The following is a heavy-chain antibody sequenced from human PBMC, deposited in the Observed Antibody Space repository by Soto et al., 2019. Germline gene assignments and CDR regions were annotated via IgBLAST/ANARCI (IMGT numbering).Heavy chain of an antibody. Sequence: SETLSLTCTVSGGSISSGDYYWSWIRRPPGKGLEWIGYIYYSGSTYYNPSLKSRVTMSVDTSKNQFSLKLSSVTAADTAVYYCARAVQPNYYGMDVWGQGTTVTVSS. V-gene: IGHV4-30-4*01. CDR2: IYYSGST. D-gene: IGHD1-1*01. J-gene: IGHJ6*02. CDR3: ARAVQPNYYGMDV. CDR1: GGSISSGDYY.